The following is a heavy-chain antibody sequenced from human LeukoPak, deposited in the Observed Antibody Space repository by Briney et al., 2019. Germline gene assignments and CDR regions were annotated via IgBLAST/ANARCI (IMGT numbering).Heavy chain of an antibody. CDR1: GFTFSSYS. D-gene: IGHD3-3*01. V-gene: IGHV3-48*02. CDR3: ARAPGYDFWSGYYYLDY. J-gene: IGHJ4*02. CDR2: ISSSSSTI. Sequence: GGSLRLSCAASGFTFSSYSMNWVRQAPGKGLEWVSYISSSSSTIYYAGSVKGRFTISRDNAKNSLYLQMNSLRDEDTAVYYCARAPGYDFWSGYYYLDYWGQGTLVTVSS.